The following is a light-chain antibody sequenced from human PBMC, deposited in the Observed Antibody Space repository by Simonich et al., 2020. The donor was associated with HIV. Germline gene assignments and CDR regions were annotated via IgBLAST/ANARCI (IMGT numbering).Light chain of an antibody. J-gene: IGKJ5*01. CDR3: QQYNNWPPIT. CDR2: DAS. Sequence: EIVLTQSPATLSLSPGERATLSCWARQSISTYIAWYQHKPVQAPRLLIYDASNRATGIPARFSGSGSGTEFTLTISSLQSEDFAVYYCQQYNNWPPITFGQGTRLEIK. CDR1: QSISTY. V-gene: IGKV3-11*01.